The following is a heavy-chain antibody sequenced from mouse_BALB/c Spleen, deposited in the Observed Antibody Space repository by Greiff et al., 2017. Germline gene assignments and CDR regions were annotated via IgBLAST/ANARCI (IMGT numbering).Heavy chain of an antibody. J-gene: IGHJ4*01. Sequence: EVKVVESGGGLVQPKGSLKLSCAASGFTFNTYAMNWVRQAPGKGLEWVARIRSKSNNYATYYADSVKDRFTISRDDSQSMLYLQMNNLKTEDTAMYYCVRRDGPYAMDYWGQGTSVTVSS. CDR2: IRSKSNNYAT. V-gene: IGHV10-1*02. CDR1: GFTFNTYA. CDR3: VRRDGPYAMDY. D-gene: IGHD1-2*01.